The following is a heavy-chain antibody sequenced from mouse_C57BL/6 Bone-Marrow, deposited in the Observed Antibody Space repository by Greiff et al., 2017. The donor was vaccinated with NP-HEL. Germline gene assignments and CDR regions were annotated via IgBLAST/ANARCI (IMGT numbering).Heavy chain of an antibody. CDR1: GFNIKDDY. J-gene: IGHJ3*01. D-gene: IGHD1-1*01. V-gene: IGHV14-4*01. CDR3: TNYGSSAAY. CDR2: IDPENGDT. Sequence: EVQLVESGAELVRPGASVKLSCTASGFNIKDDYMHWVKQRPEQGLEWIGWIDPENGDTEYASKFQGKATITADTSSNTAYLQLSSLTSEDTAVYYCTNYGSSAAYWGQGTLVTVSA.